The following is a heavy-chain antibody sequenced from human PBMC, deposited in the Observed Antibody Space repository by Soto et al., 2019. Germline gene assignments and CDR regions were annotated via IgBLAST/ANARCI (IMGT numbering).Heavy chain of an antibody. V-gene: IGHV1-18*01. CDR1: SYTFTSYG. Sequence: ASVKVSCKASSYTFTSYGISWVRQAPGQGLEWMGWISAYNGNTNYAQKLQGRVTMTTDTSTSTAYMELRSLRSDDTAVYYCARDIVVVPAAIPYYYYMDVWGKGTTVTVSS. D-gene: IGHD2-2*01. CDR2: ISAYNGNT. J-gene: IGHJ6*03. CDR3: ARDIVVVPAAIPYYYYMDV.